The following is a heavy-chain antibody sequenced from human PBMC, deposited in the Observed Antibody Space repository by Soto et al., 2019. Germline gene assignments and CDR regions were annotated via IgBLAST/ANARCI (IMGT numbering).Heavy chain of an antibody. CDR1: GFTFSSYA. D-gene: IGHD6-6*01. CDR3: AKLGTEGSSPRVLYYFDY. CDR2: ISGSGGST. V-gene: IGHV3-23*01. Sequence: EVQLLESGGGLVQPGGSLRLSCAASGFTFSSYAMSWVRQAPGKGLEWVSAISGSGGSTYYADSVKGRFTISRDNSKNKLYLQMTSLRAEDTAVYYCAKLGTEGSSPRVLYYFDYWGQGTLVTVSS. J-gene: IGHJ4*02.